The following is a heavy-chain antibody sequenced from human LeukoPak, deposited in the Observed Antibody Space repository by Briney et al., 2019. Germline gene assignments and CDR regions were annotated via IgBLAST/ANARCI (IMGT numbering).Heavy chain of an antibody. Sequence: GGSLRLSCAASGFTFSSYSMNWVRQAPGQGLEWVSSISRSSSYISYADSVKGRFTIYRDTAKNSLYRQMNSLRAEDTSVYYCAREFLENYDILTGYYLSWGQGTLVTASS. CDR2: ISRSSSYI. D-gene: IGHD3-9*01. CDR1: GFTFSSYS. CDR3: AREFLENYDILTGYYLS. J-gene: IGHJ5*02. V-gene: IGHV3-21*01.